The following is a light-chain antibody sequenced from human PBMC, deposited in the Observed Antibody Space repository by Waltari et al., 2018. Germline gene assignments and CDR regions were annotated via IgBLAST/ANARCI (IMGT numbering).Light chain of an antibody. V-gene: IGKV1-27*01. J-gene: IGKJ4*01. CDR1: QGISNY. CDR3: QKYNSALLT. CDR2: AAS. Sequence: DIQMTKSPSPLPESEGARFPIPCRASQGISNYLAWYQQKPGKVPKLLIYAASTLQSGVPSRFSGSGSGTDFTLTISSLQPEDVATYYCQKYNSALLTFGGGTKVEIK.